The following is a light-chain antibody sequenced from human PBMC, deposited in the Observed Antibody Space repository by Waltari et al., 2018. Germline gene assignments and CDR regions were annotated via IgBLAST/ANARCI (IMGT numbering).Light chain of an antibody. Sequence: QSVLTQPPSASGTPGQSVTISCSGSTSTIGRNYVYWSQQLPGSAPKLRISGNNQRPSGVPDRFSGSKSGTSASLAISGLRSADEADYYCAAWDDSLSGWVFGGGTKVTVL. J-gene: IGLJ3*02. V-gene: IGLV1-47*01. CDR1: TSTIGRNY. CDR3: AAWDDSLSGWV. CDR2: GNN.